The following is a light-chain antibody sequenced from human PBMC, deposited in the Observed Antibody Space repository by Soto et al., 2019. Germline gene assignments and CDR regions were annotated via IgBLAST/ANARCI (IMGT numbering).Light chain of an antibody. CDR1: QSVSSSY. J-gene: IGKJ2*01. Sequence: EIVLTQSPGTLSLSPGERATLSCRASQSVSSSYLAWYQQKPGQTPRLLIYGASSRATGIPDRFSGSGSGTDFNLTISRLEPEDFAVYYCQPFGNSPYTFGQGTKLDIK. V-gene: IGKV3-20*01. CDR3: QPFGNSPYT. CDR2: GAS.